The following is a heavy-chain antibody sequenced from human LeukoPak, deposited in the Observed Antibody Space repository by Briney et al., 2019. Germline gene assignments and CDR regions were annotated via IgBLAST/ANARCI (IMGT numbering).Heavy chain of an antibody. CDR1: GFTFSSYW. J-gene: IGHJ6*04. Sequence: GGSLRLSCAASGFTFSSYWMSWVRQAPGKGLEWVANIKQDGSEKYYVDSVKGRFTISRDNAKNSLYLQMISLRAEDTAVYYCARDRYYGSGSYYYYYYGMDVWGKGTTVTVSS. D-gene: IGHD3-10*01. CDR3: ARDRYYGSGSYYYYYYGMDV. CDR2: IKQDGSEK. V-gene: IGHV3-7*03.